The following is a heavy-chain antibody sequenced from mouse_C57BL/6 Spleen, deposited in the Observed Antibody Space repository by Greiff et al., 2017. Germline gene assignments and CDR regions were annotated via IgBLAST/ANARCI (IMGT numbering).Heavy chain of an antibody. V-gene: IGHV1-80*01. J-gene: IGHJ4*01. Sequence: VQLQQSGAELVKPGASVKISCKASGYAFSSYWMNWVKQRPGTGLEWIGQIYPGDGDTNYNGKFKGKATLTAGKSSSTAYMPLSSLTSEDSAVYFCARYYDYDGAMDYWGQGPSVTVSS. D-gene: IGHD2-4*01. CDR1: GYAFSSYW. CDR3: ARYYDYDGAMDY. CDR2: IYPGDGDT.